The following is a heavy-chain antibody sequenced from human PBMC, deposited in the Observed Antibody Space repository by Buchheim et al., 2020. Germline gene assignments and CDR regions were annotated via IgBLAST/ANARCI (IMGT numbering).Heavy chain of an antibody. CDR3: ARGGDDYGDYYGLDV. J-gene: IGHJ6*02. Sequence: EVQLVESGGGLVQPGGSLRLSRAASGFIFSSNWMHWVRQAPGKGLVWVSRINSDGSSVFYADSVKGRFTISRDNAKNTLYLQMNSLRAEDTAVYYCARGGDDYGDYYGLDVWGQGTT. D-gene: IGHD4-17*01. CDR2: INSDGSSV. V-gene: IGHV3-74*01. CDR1: GFIFSSNW.